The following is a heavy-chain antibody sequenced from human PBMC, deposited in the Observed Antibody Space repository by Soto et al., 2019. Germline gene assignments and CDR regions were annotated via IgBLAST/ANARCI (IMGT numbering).Heavy chain of an antibody. CDR1: GGSISSSSYY. CDR2: IYYSGST. D-gene: IGHD1-26*01. CDR3: ASHYQFDSGSYPYFDY. Sequence: SETLSLTCTVSGGSISSSSYYWGWIRQPPGKGLEWIGSIYYSGSTYYNPSLKSRVTISVDTSKNQFSLKLSSVSAADTAVYYCASHYQFDSGSYPYFDYWGQGTLVTVSS. J-gene: IGHJ4*02. V-gene: IGHV4-39*01.